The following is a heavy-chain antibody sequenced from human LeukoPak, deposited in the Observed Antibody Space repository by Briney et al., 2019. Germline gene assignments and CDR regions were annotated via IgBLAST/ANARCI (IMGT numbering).Heavy chain of an antibody. CDR1: GFTFSSYG. CDR3: AKEVVFGGRGGYYFDY. CDR2: ISYDGSNK. Sequence: GGSLRLSCAASGFTFSSYGMHWVRQAPGKGLEWVAVISYDGSNKYYADSVKGRFTISRDNSKNTLYLQMNSLRAEDTAVYYCAKEVVFGGRGGYYFDYWGQGTLVTVSS. V-gene: IGHV3-30*18. J-gene: IGHJ4*02. D-gene: IGHD3-10*01.